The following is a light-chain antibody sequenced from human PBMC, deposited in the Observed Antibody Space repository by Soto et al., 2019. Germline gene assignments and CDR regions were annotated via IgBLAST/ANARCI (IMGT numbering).Light chain of an antibody. J-gene: IGLJ3*02. CDR2: EVS. CDR3: TSYTDNKTGV. V-gene: IGLV2-14*01. CDR1: SGDVGGFNY. Sequence: QSALTQPASVSGSPGQSITISCTGTSGDVGGFNYVSWYQHHPDKAPKLIIYEVSNRPSGVSNRFSGSKSGNMASLTISGLQPEGEADYYCTSYTDNKTGVFGGGTKLTVL.